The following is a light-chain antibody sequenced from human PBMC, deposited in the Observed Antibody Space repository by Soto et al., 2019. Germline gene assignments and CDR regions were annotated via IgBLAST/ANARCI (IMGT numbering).Light chain of an antibody. CDR2: DAS. V-gene: IGKV3-11*01. CDR3: QQRSAWPT. J-gene: IGKJ2*01. CDR1: QSVSIY. Sequence: EIVLTQSPATLSLSPGERATLSCRASQSVSIYLAWYQQKPGQAPRLLINDASSRATGIPARFSGSGSGTDFTLTISSLEPEDFAVYYCQQRSAWPTFGQGTRLEI.